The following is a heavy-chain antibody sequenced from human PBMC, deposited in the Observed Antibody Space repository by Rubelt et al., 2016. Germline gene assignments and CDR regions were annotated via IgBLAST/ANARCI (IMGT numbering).Heavy chain of an antibody. V-gene: IGHV4-34*01. CDR3: ARTGYCSGGTCYSVVDY. CDR1: GGSFSGYY. Sequence: QVQLQQWGAGLLKPSETLSLTCAVYGGSFSGYYWSWIRQPPGTGLEWIGEINHSGSTNYNPSLKSRVTISVDNYKNQFSLKLSSVTAADTAVYYCARTGYCSGGTCYSVVDYWGQGTLVTVSS. J-gene: IGHJ4*02. D-gene: IGHD2-15*01. CDR2: INHSGST.